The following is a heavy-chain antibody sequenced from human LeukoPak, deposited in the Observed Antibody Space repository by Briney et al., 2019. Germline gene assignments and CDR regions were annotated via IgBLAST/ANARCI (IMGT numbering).Heavy chain of an antibody. CDR2: ISGSGGST. CDR1: GFTFSSHA. D-gene: IGHD3-10*01. Sequence: GGSLRLSCAASGFTFSSHAMNWVRQAAGKGLEWVSAISGSGGSTYYADSVKGRFTISRDNSKNTLYLQMNSLRAEDTAVYYCAGTMVRGVIIWRPYYFDYWGQGTLVTVSS. CDR3: AGTMVRGVIIWRPYYFDY. J-gene: IGHJ4*02. V-gene: IGHV3-23*01.